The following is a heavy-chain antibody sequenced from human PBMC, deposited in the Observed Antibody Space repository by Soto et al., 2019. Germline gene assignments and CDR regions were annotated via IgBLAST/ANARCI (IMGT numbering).Heavy chain of an antibody. Sequence: SPETLSLTCTVSGGSISSGGYYWSWVRQHPGKDQERIGYSYNNGSTYYKTNLKSRVTISVDTSKNQFSLKLSYVTAADTDGKYCARDPPDYGMDVWGQGTTGTGSS. CDR3: ARDPPDYGMDV. CDR2: SYNNGST. J-gene: IGHJ6*02. CDR1: GGSISSGGYY. V-gene: IGHV4-31*03.